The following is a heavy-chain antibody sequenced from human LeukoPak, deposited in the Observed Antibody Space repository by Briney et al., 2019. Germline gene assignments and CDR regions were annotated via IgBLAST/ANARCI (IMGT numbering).Heavy chain of an antibody. Sequence: GGSLRLSCAASGFTFSSYAMHWVRQAPGKGLEWVAVISYDGSNKYYADSVKGRFTISRDNSKNTIFLQMNSLRAEDTAVYYCAITGYYGSGSYLDYWGQGTLVTVSS. J-gene: IGHJ4*02. CDR1: GFTFSSYA. V-gene: IGHV3-30*04. CDR2: ISYDGSNK. CDR3: AITGYYGSGSYLDY. D-gene: IGHD3-10*01.